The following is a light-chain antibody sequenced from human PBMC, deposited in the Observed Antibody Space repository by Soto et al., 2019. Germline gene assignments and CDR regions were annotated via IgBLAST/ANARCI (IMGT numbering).Light chain of an antibody. CDR2: GAS. V-gene: IGKV3-20*01. CDR1: QPIDRKF. J-gene: IGKJ4*01. CDR3: QRFDASLFT. Sequence: EVVLTQSPGTLSFSPGERATLSCRASQPIDRKFLAWYQQKPGQAPRLLIHGASTRATGVPDRFSGSGSERDFSLTISSLEPEDFAVYFCQRFDASLFTFGGGTKVEIK.